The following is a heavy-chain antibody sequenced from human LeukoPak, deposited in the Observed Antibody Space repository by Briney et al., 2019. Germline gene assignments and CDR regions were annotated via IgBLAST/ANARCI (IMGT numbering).Heavy chain of an antibody. V-gene: IGHV3-30*18. J-gene: IGHJ4*02. D-gene: IGHD6-13*01. Sequence: PGRSLRLSCAASGFTFSSYGMHWVRQAPGKGLEWVAVISYDGSKKYYADSVKGRFTISRDDSKNTLYLQMNSLRAEDTAVYYCAKGIAGSFDYWGQGTLVTVSS. CDR1: GFTFSSYG. CDR2: ISYDGSKK. CDR3: AKGIAGSFDY.